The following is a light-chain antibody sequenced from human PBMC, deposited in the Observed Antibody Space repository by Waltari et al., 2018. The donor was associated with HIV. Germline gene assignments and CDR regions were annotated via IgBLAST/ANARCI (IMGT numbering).Light chain of an antibody. V-gene: IGLV3-19*01. CDR2: GKS. CDR3: NSRDSSGNHLI. Sequence: SSALTQDPAASVALGQTVRITCQGYSLRRYYATWYQQKPGQAPVLVIYGKSDRPSGIPDRFSGSTSGNTASLTITGAQAEDEADYYCNSRDSSGNHLIFGGGTKLTVL. J-gene: IGLJ2*01. CDR1: SLRRYY.